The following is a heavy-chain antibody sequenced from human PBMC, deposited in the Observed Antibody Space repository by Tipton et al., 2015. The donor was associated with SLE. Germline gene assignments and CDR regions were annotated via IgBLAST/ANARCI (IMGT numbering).Heavy chain of an antibody. V-gene: IGHV3-23*01. CDR2: ATDSGSGT. Sequence: SLRLSCAGSGFSIINFAMSWVRQAPGKGLEWVSAATDSGSGTAYADSVRGRFTVSRDNSKNTLYLQMNSLRVEDTAVYHCARGCGAASCPYYFEHWGQGTLVTVSS. J-gene: IGHJ4*02. D-gene: IGHD2-15*01. CDR3: ARGCGAASCPYYFEH. CDR1: GFSIINFA.